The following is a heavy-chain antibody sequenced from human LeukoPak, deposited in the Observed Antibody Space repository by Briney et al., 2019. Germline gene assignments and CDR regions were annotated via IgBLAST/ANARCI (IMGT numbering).Heavy chain of an antibody. D-gene: IGHD2/OR15-2a*01. Sequence: PGGSLTLSCVGSGFNFDDHAINWVRQVPGKGLEWVSNINWNGGSTGFAESAKGRFTISRDNAKNSVFLQMNSLRVEDTALYYCARDLLLGDAFDLWGQGTTVIVSS. CDR1: GFNFDDHA. CDR3: ARDLLLGDAFDL. V-gene: IGHV3-20*04. CDR2: INWNGGST. J-gene: IGHJ3*01.